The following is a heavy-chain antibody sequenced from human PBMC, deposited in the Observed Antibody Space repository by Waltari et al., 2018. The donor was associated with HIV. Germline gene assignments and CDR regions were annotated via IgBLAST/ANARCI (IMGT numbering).Heavy chain of an antibody. D-gene: IGHD3-16*01. Sequence: QDQLIQSGTAVKEPGASLRVSCRASGYTFIGYFIHWVRQAPGQGLEWMGDLNPRSGDTEYAQKFRGRVTLTGDTSVNTAYLDLKGLRFDDTATYFCHRPWDSDHWGSDLWGQGTLVIVS. CDR2: LNPRSGDT. J-gene: IGHJ4*01. CDR1: GYTFIGYF. CDR3: HRPWDSDHWGSDL. V-gene: IGHV1-2*02.